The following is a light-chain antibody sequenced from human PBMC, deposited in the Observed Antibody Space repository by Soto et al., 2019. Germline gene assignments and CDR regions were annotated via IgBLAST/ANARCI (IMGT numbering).Light chain of an antibody. J-gene: IGKJ1*01. CDR1: QSISSW. CDR3: QQYNSYWT. V-gene: IGKV1-5*03. Sequence: DIQMTKSPSTLSASVGDRVTITCRASQSISSWLAWYQQKPGKAPKVLIYKASTLESGAPSRFSGSGSGTEFTLTISSLQPDDVATYYCQQYNSYWTFGQGAKVDI. CDR2: KAS.